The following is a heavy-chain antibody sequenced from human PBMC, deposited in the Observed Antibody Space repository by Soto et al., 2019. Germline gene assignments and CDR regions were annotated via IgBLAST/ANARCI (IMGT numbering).Heavy chain of an antibody. CDR2: ISAYNGNT. V-gene: IGHV1-18*01. D-gene: IGHD2-2*01. CDR1: GYTFTSYG. J-gene: IGHJ5*02. Sequence: ASVKVSCKASGYTFTSYGISWVRQAPGQGLEWMGWISAYNGNTNYAQKLQGRVTMTTDTSTSTAYMELRSLRSDDTAVYYCARVYDIVVVPAAMSFWFDPWGQGTLVTVS. CDR3: ARVYDIVVVPAAMSFWFDP.